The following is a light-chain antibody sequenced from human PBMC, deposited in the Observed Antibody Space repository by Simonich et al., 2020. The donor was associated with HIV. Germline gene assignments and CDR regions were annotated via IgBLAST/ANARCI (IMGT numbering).Light chain of an antibody. J-gene: IGKJ3*01. CDR2: AAS. CDR1: QSISPY. V-gene: IGKV1-39*01. Sequence: DIQMTQSPSSLSASVRDRVTITCRASQSISPYLNWYQQKPGKAPKLLIYAASSLKSWVPSRFSGIGSGTDFILTISRLQPEDFATYYCQQSFSTPFTFGPGTKVDIK. CDR3: QQSFSTPFT.